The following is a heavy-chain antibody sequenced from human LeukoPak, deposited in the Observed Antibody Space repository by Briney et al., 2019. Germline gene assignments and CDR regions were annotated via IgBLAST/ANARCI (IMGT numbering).Heavy chain of an antibody. CDR1: GFTFSSYW. J-gene: IGHJ1*01. D-gene: IGHD3-22*01. Sequence: GGSLRLSCSASGFTFSSYWMSWVRQAPGKGLEGVANIKQEGSEKYYVDSVKGRFTISRDNAKNSLSLQMNSLRAEDTAVYYCATYSSLNRREFQYWGQGTLLTVSS. CDR3: ATYSSLNRREFQY. V-gene: IGHV3-7*01. CDR2: IKQEGSEK.